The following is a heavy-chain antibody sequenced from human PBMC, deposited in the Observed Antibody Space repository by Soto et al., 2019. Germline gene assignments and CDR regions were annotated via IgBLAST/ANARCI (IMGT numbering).Heavy chain of an antibody. CDR2: ISWKSGNI. Sequence: GGSLRLSCAASGFTFDDYAMHWVRQVPGKGLEWVSGISWKSGNIGYADSVKGRFTISRDNSINTLYLQMHSLRTEDTAVYFCAHPRGYGVFDAYDIWGQGAMVTVSS. V-gene: IGHV3-9*01. D-gene: IGHD2-8*01. CDR3: AHPRGYGVFDAYDI. J-gene: IGHJ3*02. CDR1: GFTFDDYA.